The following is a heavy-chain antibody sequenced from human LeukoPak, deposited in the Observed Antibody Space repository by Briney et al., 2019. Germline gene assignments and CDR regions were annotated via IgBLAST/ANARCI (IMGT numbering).Heavy chain of an antibody. Sequence: SETLSLTCTVSGGSISSGDYYWSWIRQPPGKGLEWIGYIYYSGSTYYNPSLKSRVTISVDTSKNQFSLKLSSVTAADTAVYYCARVPLSNGYYGLDYWGQGTLVTVSS. V-gene: IGHV4-30-4*01. CDR1: GGSISSGDYY. CDR3: ARVPLSNGYYGLDY. J-gene: IGHJ4*02. D-gene: IGHD3-22*01. CDR2: IYYSGST.